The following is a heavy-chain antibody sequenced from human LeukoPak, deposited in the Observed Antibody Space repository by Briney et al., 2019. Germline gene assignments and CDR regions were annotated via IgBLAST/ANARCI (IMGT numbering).Heavy chain of an antibody. D-gene: IGHD6-19*01. CDR2: IYYSGST. Sequence: SETLSLTCTVSGGSISSSSYYWGWIRQPPGKGLEWIGSIYYSGSTYHNPSLTSRVIISLDTSKNQFSLKLNSVTAADTAVYYCARADSSGWYMLGYWGQGTLVSVSS. J-gene: IGHJ4*02. V-gene: IGHV4-39*07. CDR3: ARADSSGWYMLGY. CDR1: GGSISSSSYY.